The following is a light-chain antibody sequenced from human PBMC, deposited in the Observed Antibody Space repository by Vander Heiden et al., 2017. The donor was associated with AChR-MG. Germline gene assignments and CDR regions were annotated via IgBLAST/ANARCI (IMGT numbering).Light chain of an antibody. CDR1: QSVSSSY. V-gene: IGKV3D-7*01. CDR3: QQDYNLPVT. CDR2: GAS. Sequence: EIVMTQSPATLSLSPGERATLSCRASQSVSSSYLSWYQQKPGQAPRLLIYGASTRATGIPAWFSGSGSGTDFTLTISSLQPEDFAVYYCQQDYNLPVTFGPGTKVDIK. J-gene: IGKJ3*01.